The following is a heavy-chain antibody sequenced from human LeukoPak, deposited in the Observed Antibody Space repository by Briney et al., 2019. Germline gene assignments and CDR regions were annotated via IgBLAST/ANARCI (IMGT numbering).Heavy chain of an antibody. D-gene: IGHD3-10*01. Sequence: GGSLRLSCAASGFTFDHYAMSWVRQAPGKGLEWVSTISGSGASTYYADSLRGRFTIMRDNSKNTLYLQMNSLRAEDTAVYYCARKIGELSGYWGQGTLVTVSS. CDR2: ISGSGAST. CDR1: GFTFDHYA. CDR3: ARKIGELSGY. J-gene: IGHJ4*02. V-gene: IGHV3-23*01.